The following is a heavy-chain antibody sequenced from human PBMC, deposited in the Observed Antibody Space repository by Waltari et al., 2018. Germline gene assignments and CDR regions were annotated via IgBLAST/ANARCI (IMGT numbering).Heavy chain of an antibody. V-gene: IGHV4-38-2*01. CDR2: IYHSGST. CDR3: ARLGGGDAFDI. D-gene: IGHD3-16*01. J-gene: IGHJ3*02. Sequence: QVQLQESGPGLVKPSETLSLTCAVSGYSISSGYYWGWIRQPPGKGLEWIGSIYHSGSTYYNPSLKSRVTISVDTSNNQFSLKLSSVTAADTAVYYCARLGGGDAFDIWGQGTMVTVSS. CDR1: GYSISSGYY.